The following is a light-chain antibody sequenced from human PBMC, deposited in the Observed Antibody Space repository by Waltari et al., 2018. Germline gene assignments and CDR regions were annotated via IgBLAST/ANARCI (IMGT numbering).Light chain of an antibody. CDR1: QRVNTN. V-gene: IGKV3-15*01. Sequence: VVTQSPATLSVSPGKTFTLSCRASQRVNTNLAWYQQKPGQAPRLLIFAASTRAPGIPSRFGGSGSGTEFTLTITSLQFEDVGVYFCQQYHKWPPGGFGGGTKVEIE. J-gene: IGKJ4*01. CDR3: QQYHKWPPGG. CDR2: AAS.